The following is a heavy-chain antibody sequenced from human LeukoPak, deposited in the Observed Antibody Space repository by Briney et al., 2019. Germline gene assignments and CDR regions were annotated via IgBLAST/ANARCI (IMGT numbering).Heavy chain of an antibody. D-gene: IGHD2-2*01. CDR1: VYTFTIYS. CDR3: ARDQFYCSSTSCPSFDY. Sequence: ASVKVSFKASVYTFTIYSSSWVRQAPRQGLERMGWISAYNGNTNYAQKLQGRVTMTTDTSKSTAYMELRSLRSDDTAVYYCARDQFYCSSTSCPSFDYWGQGTLVTVSS. CDR2: ISAYNGNT. V-gene: IGHV1-18*01. J-gene: IGHJ4*02.